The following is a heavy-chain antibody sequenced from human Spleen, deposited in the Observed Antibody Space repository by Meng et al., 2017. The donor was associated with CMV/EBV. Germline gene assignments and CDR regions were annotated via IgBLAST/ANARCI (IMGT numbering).Heavy chain of an antibody. CDR3: ARLYDSWSGYPSYFDS. CDR2: ISYRGST. J-gene: IGHJ4*02. V-gene: IGHV4-30-4*08. Sequence: GSLSPSDYYWSWIRQPPGQGLEWVGYISYRGSTQYNPSLKGRVAISLGAPKNYFSLKLTSVNAADTAVYYCARLYDSWSGYPSYFDSWGRGTLVTVSS. CDR1: GSLSPSDYY. D-gene: IGHD3-3*01.